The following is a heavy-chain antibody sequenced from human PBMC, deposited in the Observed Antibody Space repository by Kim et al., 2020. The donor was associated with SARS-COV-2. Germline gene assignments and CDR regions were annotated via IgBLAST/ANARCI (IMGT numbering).Heavy chain of an antibody. CDR3: ARGAVWGSYRYPHYLDY. Sequence: SETLSLTCTVSGGSISSYYWSWIRQPPGKGLEWIGYIYYSGSTNYNPSLKSRVTISVDTSKNQFSLKLSSVTAADTAVYYCARGAVWGSYRYPHYLDYWGQGTLVTVSS. J-gene: IGHJ4*02. V-gene: IGHV4-59*08. CDR2: IYYSGST. CDR1: GGSISSYY. D-gene: IGHD3-16*02.